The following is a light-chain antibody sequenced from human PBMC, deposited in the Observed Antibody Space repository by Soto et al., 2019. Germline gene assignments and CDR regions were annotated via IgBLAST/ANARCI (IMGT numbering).Light chain of an antibody. CDR1: QSVSSY. CDR2: EAS. V-gene: IGKV3-11*01. J-gene: IGKJ2*01. CDR3: QQRSNGPSYT. Sequence: EIVLTQSPATLSLSPGERATLSCRASQSVSSYLAWYQHKPGQAPRLLIYEASNRATGIPVRFSGSGSGTDFTLTISNLEPEDFAVYYCQQRSNGPSYTFGQGTKLEIK.